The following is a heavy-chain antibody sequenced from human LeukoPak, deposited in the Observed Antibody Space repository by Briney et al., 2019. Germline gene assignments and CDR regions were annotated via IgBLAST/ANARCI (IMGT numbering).Heavy chain of an antibody. CDR1: GGSISSYY. J-gene: IGHJ3*02. Sequence: SETLSLTCTVSGGSISSYYWSWIRQPPGKGLEWIGYIYYSGSTNYNPSLKSRVTISVDTSKNQFSLKLSSVTAADTAVYYCVKMGVGTAGAFDIWGQGTMVTVSS. V-gene: IGHV4-59*01. D-gene: IGHD3-16*01. CDR2: IYYSGST. CDR3: VKMGVGTAGAFDI.